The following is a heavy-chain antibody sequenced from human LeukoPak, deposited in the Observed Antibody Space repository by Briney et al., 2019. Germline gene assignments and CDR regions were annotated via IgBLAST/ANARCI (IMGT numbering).Heavy chain of an antibody. CDR3: ARDRDYYNYFEY. CDR1: GFTLSRYW. J-gene: IGHJ4*02. CDR2: VKHDGSEK. D-gene: IGHD3-10*01. Sequence: GGSLRLSCAASGFTLSRYWMSWVRQAPGKGLEWVANVKHDGSEKYYVDSVKGRFTISRDNAKNSLYLQMNSLRGEDTAVYYCARDRDYYNYFEYWGQGTLVTVSS. V-gene: IGHV3-7*04.